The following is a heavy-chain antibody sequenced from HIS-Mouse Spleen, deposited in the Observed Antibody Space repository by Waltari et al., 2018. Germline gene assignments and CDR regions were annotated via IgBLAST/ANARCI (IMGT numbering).Heavy chain of an antibody. D-gene: IGHD6-13*01. J-gene: IGHJ2*01. CDR3: AREIPYSSSWYDWYFDL. CDR2: IYYSGST. Sequence: QLQLQESGPGLVKPSEPLSLTCTVSGRSISSSSYYWRWIRQPPGKGLEWIGSIYYSGSTYYNPSLKSRVTISVDTSKNQFSLKLSSVTAADTAVYYCAREIPYSSSWYDWYFDLWGRGTLVTVSS. V-gene: IGHV4-39*07. CDR1: GRSISSSSYY.